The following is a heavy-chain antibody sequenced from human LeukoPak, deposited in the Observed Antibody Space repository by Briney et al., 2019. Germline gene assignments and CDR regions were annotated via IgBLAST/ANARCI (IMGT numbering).Heavy chain of an antibody. CDR1: GGSISSSSYY. V-gene: IGHV4-39*01. CDR3: ARRIRDSSGHNWFDP. CDR2: IYYSGST. D-gene: IGHD3-22*01. Sequence: PSETLSLTCTVSGGSISSSSYYWGWIRQPPGKGLEWIGSIYYSGSTYYNPSLKSRVTISVDTSKNQFSPKLSSVTAADTAVYYCARRIRDSSGHNWFDPWGQGTPVTVSS. J-gene: IGHJ5*02.